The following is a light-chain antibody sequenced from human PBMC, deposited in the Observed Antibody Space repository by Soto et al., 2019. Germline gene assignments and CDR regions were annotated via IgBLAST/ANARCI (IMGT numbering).Light chain of an antibody. Sequence: QSVLTQPPSVSGAPGQRVTISCTGSSSNIGAGYDVHWYQQLPGTAPKLLIYGNSNRPSGVPDRFSGSKSGTSASLAITGLQADDEAHYYSQSYASSLSVVFRGGTKLTVL. J-gene: IGLJ2*01. CDR2: GNS. CDR3: QSYASSLSVV. CDR1: SSNIGAGYD. V-gene: IGLV1-40*01.